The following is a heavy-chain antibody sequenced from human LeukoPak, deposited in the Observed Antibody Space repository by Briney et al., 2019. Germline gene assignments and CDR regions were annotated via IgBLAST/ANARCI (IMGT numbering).Heavy chain of an antibody. Sequence: SETLSLTCAVYGGSLSGYYWSWIRQPPGKGLEWIGEINHSGSTNHNPSLKSRVTISVDTSKNQFSLKLSSVTAADTAVYYCARFSRVFMVRGEFYYYYGMDVWGQGTTVTVSS. J-gene: IGHJ6*02. CDR1: GGSLSGYY. CDR3: ARFSRVFMVRGEFYYYYGMDV. D-gene: IGHD3-10*01. CDR2: INHSGST. V-gene: IGHV4-34*01.